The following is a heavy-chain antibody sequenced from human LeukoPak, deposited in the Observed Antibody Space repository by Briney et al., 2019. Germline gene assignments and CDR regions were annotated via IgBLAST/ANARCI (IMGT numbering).Heavy chain of an antibody. D-gene: IGHD6-13*01. V-gene: IGHV3-23*01. Sequence: GGSLRLSCAASGFTFSSYAMSWVRQAPGKGLEWVSAFSGSGGSTYYADSVKGRFTISRDNSKNTLYLQMNSLRAEDTAVYYCAKDPQASSSIPYYFDYWGQGTLVTVSS. CDR2: FSGSGGST. CDR1: GFTFSSYA. CDR3: AKDPQASSSIPYYFDY. J-gene: IGHJ4*02.